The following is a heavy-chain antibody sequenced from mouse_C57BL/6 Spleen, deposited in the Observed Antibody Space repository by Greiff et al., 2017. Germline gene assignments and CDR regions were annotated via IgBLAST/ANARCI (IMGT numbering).Heavy chain of an antibody. J-gene: IGHJ2*02. D-gene: IGHD1-1*01. Sequence: VQLQQSGAELVRPGASVKLSCTASGFNIKDDYMHWVKQRPEQGLEWIGWIDPENGDTEYASKFQGKATITADTSSNTAYLQLSSLTSEDNAVYYCTTNYYGSSWDFDYWGQGTSRTVSS. CDR3: TTNYYGSSWDFDY. V-gene: IGHV14-4*01. CDR2: IDPENGDT. CDR1: GFNIKDDY.